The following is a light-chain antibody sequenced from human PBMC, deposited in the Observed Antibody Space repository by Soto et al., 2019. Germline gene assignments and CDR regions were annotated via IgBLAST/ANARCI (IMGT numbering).Light chain of an antibody. J-gene: IGLJ3*02. CDR2: EVT. CDR3: SSFASSNTWV. Sequence: QSVLTQPPSASGSPGQPVTISCTGTSSDVGAYNYVSWYQQHAGKAPKLVIYEVTKRPSGVPDRFSGSKSANTASLTVSGLQAEDEADYYSSSFASSNTWVFGGGTKLTVL. V-gene: IGLV2-8*01. CDR1: SSDVGAYNY.